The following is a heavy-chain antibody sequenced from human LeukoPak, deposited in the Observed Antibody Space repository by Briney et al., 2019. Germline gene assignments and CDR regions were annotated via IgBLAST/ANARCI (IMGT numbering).Heavy chain of an antibody. CDR3: ARDPGEYYDFWSGYQGWFDP. Sequence: PSETLSLTCAVYGGSFSGYYWSWIRQPPGKGLEWIGEINHSGSTNYNPSLKSRVTISVDTSKNQFSLKLSSVTAADTAVYYCARDPGEYYDFWSGYQGWFDPWGQGTLVTVSS. J-gene: IGHJ5*02. D-gene: IGHD3-3*01. V-gene: IGHV4-34*01. CDR2: INHSGST. CDR1: GGSFSGYY.